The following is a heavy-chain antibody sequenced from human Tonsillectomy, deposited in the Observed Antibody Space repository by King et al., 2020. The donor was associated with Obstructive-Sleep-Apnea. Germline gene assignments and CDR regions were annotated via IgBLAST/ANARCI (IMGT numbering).Heavy chain of an antibody. CDR1: GGTFSSYA. V-gene: IGHV1-69*01. CDR2: IIPIFGTA. J-gene: IGHJ5*02. CDR3: ARAGYYYDSSGYYYSSWFDP. D-gene: IGHD3-22*01. Sequence: QLVQSGAEVKKPGSSVKVSCKASGGTFSSYAISWVRQAPGQGLEWMGGIIPIFGTANYAQKFQGRVTITADESTSTAYMEMSSLRSKETAVYYCARAGYYYDSSGYYYSSWFDPWGQGTLVTVSS.